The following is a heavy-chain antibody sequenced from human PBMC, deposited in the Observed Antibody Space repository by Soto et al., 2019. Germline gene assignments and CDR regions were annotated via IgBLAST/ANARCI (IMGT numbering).Heavy chain of an antibody. D-gene: IGHD4-4*01. CDR2: IKPDESEK. CDR1: GFTSSDSW. Sequence: VGPMKISCRAWGFTSSDSWRTLVRQAPGKGLEWVARIKPDESEKKYADSVKGRFSISRDNAKNSMYLQMASLRGEDTAVYCCVRGGSNYASWGQGTLVTVSS. J-gene: IGHJ5*02. CDR3: VRGGSNYAS. V-gene: IGHV3-7*01.